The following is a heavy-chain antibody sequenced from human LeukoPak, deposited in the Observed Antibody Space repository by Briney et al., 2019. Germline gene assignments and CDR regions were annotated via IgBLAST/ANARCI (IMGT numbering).Heavy chain of an antibody. V-gene: IGHV5-51*01. CDR3: ARHPCRSGGSCYSDFDR. Sequence: GESLKISCKGSGYSFTSYWIGWVRQMPGKGLEWMGIIYPGDSDTRYSPSFQGQVTISADKSISTAYLQWSSLKASDTAMYYCARHPCRSGGSCYSDFDRWGQGTLVTVSS. D-gene: IGHD2-15*01. CDR2: IYPGDSDT. CDR1: GYSFTSYW. J-gene: IGHJ4*02.